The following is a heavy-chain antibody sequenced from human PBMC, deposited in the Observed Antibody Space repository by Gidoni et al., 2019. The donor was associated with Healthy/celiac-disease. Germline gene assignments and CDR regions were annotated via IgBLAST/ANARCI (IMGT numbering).Heavy chain of an antibody. Sequence: EVQLVESGGGLVKPGGSLRRSCAASGFTFSSYSMNWVRQAPGKGLEWVSSISSSSSYIYYADSVKGRFTISRDNAKNSLYLQMNSLRAEDTAVYYCARLPAVVITTDAFDIWGQGTMVTVSS. V-gene: IGHV3-21*01. CDR2: ISSSSSYI. J-gene: IGHJ3*02. CDR3: ARLPAVVITTDAFDI. CDR1: GFTFSSYS. D-gene: IGHD3-22*01.